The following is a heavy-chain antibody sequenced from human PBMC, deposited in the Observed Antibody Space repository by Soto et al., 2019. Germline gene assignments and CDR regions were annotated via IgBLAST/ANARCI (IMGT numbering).Heavy chain of an antibody. Sequence: PGESLKISCKGSGYSFTSYWIGWVRQIPGKGLEWMGIIYPGDSDTRYSPSFQGQVTISADKSISTAYLQWSSLKASDTAMYYCASPILYYDFWSGYSPPAFDIWGQGTMVTVSS. CDR2: IYPGDSDT. CDR3: ASPILYYDFWSGYSPPAFDI. CDR1: GYSFTSYW. D-gene: IGHD3-3*01. J-gene: IGHJ3*02. V-gene: IGHV5-51*01.